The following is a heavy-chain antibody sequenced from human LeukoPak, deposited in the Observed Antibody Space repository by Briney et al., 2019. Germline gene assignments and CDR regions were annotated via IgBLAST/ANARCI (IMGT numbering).Heavy chain of an antibody. J-gene: IGHJ4*02. Sequence: GRSLRLSCAASGFTFDDYAMHWVRQAPGKGLEWASGISWNSGSIVYVDSVKGRFTISRDNAKNSLYLQMDSLRPEDMALYYCARPQAQYSSGWYDYWGQGTLVTVSS. CDR3: ARPQAQYSSGWYDY. V-gene: IGHV3-9*03. D-gene: IGHD6-19*01. CDR1: GFTFDDYA. CDR2: ISWNSGSI.